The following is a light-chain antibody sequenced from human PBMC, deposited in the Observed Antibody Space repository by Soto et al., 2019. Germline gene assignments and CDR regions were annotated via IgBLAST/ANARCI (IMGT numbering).Light chain of an antibody. CDR1: QSVSSY. V-gene: IGKV3-20*01. CDR3: QQYGYSPQT. CDR2: GAS. J-gene: IGKJ1*01. Sequence: EFVLTQSPATLSLSPGERATLSCRASQSVSSYLAWHQQKPGQAPMLLIYGASNRATGIPDRFSGSGSGTDFTLTISRLEPEDFAVYYCQQYGYSPQTFGQGTKVDIK.